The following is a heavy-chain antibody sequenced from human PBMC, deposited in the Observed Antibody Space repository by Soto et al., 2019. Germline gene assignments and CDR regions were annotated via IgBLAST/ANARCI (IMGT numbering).Heavy chain of an antibody. CDR1: GFTFSSYG. D-gene: IGHD2-21*01. CDR2: ISYDGSNK. CDR3: XXXXSVGVVVIAYAFDI. Sequence: QVQLVESGGGVVQPGRSLRLSCAASGFTFSSYGMHWVRQAPGKGLEWVAVISYDGSNKYYADSVKGRFTISRDNSKNTLXXXMXXXXXXXXXXXXXXXXXSVGVVVIAYAFDI. V-gene: IGHV3-30*03. J-gene: IGHJ3*02.